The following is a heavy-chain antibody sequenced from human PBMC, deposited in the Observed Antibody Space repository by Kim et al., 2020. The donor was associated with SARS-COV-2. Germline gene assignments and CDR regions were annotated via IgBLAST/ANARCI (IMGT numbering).Heavy chain of an antibody. D-gene: IGHD4-4*01. V-gene: IGHV1-18*01. CDR2: ISGYNGNT. Sequence: ASVKVSCKASGYSFTNYGINWVRQAPGQGLEWMGWISGYNGNTNYAQKVQDRVTMTTDTSTSTAYMDLRSLRSDDTAVYYCARGSVRGLDYYYMDVWGKGTPVTVSS. J-gene: IGHJ6*03. CDR1: GYSFTNYG. CDR3: ARGSVRGLDYYYMDV.